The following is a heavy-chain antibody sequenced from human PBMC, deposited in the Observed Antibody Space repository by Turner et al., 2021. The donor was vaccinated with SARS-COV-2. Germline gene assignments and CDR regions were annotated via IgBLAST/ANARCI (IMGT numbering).Heavy chain of an antibody. V-gene: IGHV3-23*01. CDR1: GFTFSNYA. J-gene: IGHJ3*01. D-gene: IGHD6-6*01. Sequence: EVQLLESGGGLVQPGGSLRLSRAASGFTFSNYAMSWVRQARGKGPEWVSTTSRTGIITDYSDSVKGRFTISRDNSKNTLYLHMNSLRAEDTALYYCAKEWQLKYRAEHFDLWGQGTMVTVSS. CDR2: TSRTGIIT. CDR3: AKEWQLKYRAEHFDL.